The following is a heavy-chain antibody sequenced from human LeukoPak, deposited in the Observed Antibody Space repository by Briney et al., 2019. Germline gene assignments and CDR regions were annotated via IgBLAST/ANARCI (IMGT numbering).Heavy chain of an antibody. D-gene: IGHD2-15*01. CDR3: AREPTRYYFDY. Sequence: PSETLSLTCAVYGGSFSGYYWSWIRQPPGKGLEWIGEINHSGSTNYNPSLKSRVTISVDTSKNQFSLKLSSVTAADTAVYYCAREPTRYYFDYWGQGTLVTVSS. J-gene: IGHJ4*02. CDR1: GGSFSGYY. CDR2: INHSGST. V-gene: IGHV4-34*01.